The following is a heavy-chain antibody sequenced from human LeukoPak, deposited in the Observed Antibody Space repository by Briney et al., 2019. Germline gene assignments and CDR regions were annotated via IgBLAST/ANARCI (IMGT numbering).Heavy chain of an antibody. D-gene: IGHD6-19*01. Sequence: GGSLRLSCAASGFTFSSYGMHWVRQAPGKGLEGVAVISYDGSNKYYADSVKGRFTISRDNSKNTLYLQMNSLRAEDTAVYYCAFGPGYSSGWYFDYWGQGTLVTVSS. CDR2: ISYDGSNK. J-gene: IGHJ4*02. CDR3: AFGPGYSSGWYFDY. V-gene: IGHV3-30*03. CDR1: GFTFSSYG.